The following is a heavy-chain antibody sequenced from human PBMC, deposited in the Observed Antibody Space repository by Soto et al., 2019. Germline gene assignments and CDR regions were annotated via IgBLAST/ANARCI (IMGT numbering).Heavy chain of an antibody. V-gene: IGHV4-34*01. J-gene: IGHJ6*03. CDR2: INHSGST. CDR3: ARGSTVTTREGTYYYYYYMDV. Sequence: SETLSLTCAVYGGSFSGYYWSWIRQPPGKGLEWIGEINHSGSTNYNPSLKSRVTISVDTSKNQFSLRLSSVTAADTAVYYCARGSTVTTREGTYYYYYYMDVWGKGTTVTVPS. CDR1: GGSFSGYY. D-gene: IGHD4-17*01.